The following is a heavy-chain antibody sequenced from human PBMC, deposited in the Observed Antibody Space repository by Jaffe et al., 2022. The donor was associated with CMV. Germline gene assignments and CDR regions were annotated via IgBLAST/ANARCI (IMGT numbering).Heavy chain of an antibody. D-gene: IGHD6-6*01. CDR3: AKAPATARAYFDDMDV. V-gene: IGHV1-2*02. CDR2: VNLNTGGT. J-gene: IGHJ6*02. Sequence: QVQLVQSGAEIKKPGASVRVSCKAFGYTFSGYFIHWVRQAPGQGLEWMGWVNLNTGGTSYAQKFQGRVTMTRDTSITTSYMDLSRLTSTDTAVYYCAKAPATARAYFDDMDVWGQGTTVTVSS. CDR1: GYTFSGYF.